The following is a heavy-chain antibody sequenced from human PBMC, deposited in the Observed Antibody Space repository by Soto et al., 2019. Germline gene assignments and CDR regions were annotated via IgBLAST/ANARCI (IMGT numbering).Heavy chain of an antibody. V-gene: IGHV3-73*01. CDR1: GFIFSGSA. Sequence: PGGSLRLSCAASGFIFSGSAMHWVGQASGKGPGWVGRIRSKANSYATAYAASVKGRFTISRDDSKNTAYLQMNSLKTKDTAVYYCTRHTGDKIDYWGQGTLVTVSS. CDR2: IRSKANSYAT. J-gene: IGHJ4*02. CDR3: TRHTGDKIDY. D-gene: IGHD2-21*02.